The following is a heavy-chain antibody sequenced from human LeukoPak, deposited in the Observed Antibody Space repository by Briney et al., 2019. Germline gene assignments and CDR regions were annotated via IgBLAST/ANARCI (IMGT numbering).Heavy chain of an antibody. CDR1: GYTFTSYG. V-gene: IGHV1-18*01. Sequence: ASVKVSCKASGYTFTSYGISWVRQAPGQGLEWMGWISGYNGNTNYAQKFQGRLTMTTDTSTSTAYTELRSLRSDDTAVYYCARAPGNLGIYHYGVDVWGQGTTVTVSS. CDR3: ARAPGNLGIYHYGVDV. CDR2: ISGYNGNT. J-gene: IGHJ6*02. D-gene: IGHD7-27*01.